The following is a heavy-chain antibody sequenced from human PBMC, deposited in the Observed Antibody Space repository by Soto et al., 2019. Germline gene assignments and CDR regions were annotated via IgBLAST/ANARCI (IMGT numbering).Heavy chain of an antibody. J-gene: IGHJ6*02. CDR3: ARDRGSYGMDV. CDR1: GDSISVGYY. Sequence: SETLSLTCTVSGDSISVGYYWSWIRQHPGKGLEWIGYVSPSGTTYYNPSLKSRVSISTDTSKNQFSLEVSSVTAADTAVYYCARDRGSYGMDVWGQGTTVTAP. V-gene: IGHV4-31*03. CDR2: VSPSGTT.